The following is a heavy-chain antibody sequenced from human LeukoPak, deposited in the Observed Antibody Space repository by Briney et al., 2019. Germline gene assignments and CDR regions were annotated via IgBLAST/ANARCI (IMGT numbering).Heavy chain of an antibody. Sequence: ASVKVSCKASGYTFTGYYMHWVRQAPGQGLEWMGWINPNSGGTNYAQKFQGRVSMTRDTSISTAYMELSRLRSDDTAVYYCARDLRLYYDFWSGYSNWFDPWGQGTLVTVSS. CDR3: ARDLRLYYDFWSGYSNWFDP. CDR1: GYTFTGYY. J-gene: IGHJ5*02. D-gene: IGHD3-3*01. CDR2: INPNSGGT. V-gene: IGHV1-2*02.